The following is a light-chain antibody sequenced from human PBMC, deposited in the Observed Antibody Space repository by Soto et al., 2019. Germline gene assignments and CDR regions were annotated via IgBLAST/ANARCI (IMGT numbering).Light chain of an antibody. Sequence: DIVMTQSPLSLPVTPGEPASISCRSSQSLLHSNGYNYLDWYLQKPGQSPQLLIYLGSNRSSGVPDRFSGSGSGTDFTLTISSLQPEDVAAYYCQKYNSAPLTFGGGTKVDI. CDR1: QSLLHSNGYNY. J-gene: IGKJ4*01. V-gene: IGKV2-28*01. CDR3: QKYNSAPLT. CDR2: LGS.